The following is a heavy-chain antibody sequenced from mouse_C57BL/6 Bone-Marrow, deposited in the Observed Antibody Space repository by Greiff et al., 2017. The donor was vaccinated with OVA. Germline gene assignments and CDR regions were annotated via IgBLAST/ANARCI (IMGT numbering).Heavy chain of an antibody. CDR1: GYTFTSYW. J-gene: IGHJ2*01. Sequence: QVQLQQSGAELVKPGASVKMSCKASGYTFTSYWITWVKQRPGQGLEWIGDIYPGSGSTNYNEKFKSKATLTVDTSSSTAYMQLSSLTSEDSAVYYCARRGYYSNYCSDYWGQGTTLTVSS. V-gene: IGHV1-55*01. CDR3: ARRGYYSNYCSDY. CDR2: IYPGSGST. D-gene: IGHD2-5*01.